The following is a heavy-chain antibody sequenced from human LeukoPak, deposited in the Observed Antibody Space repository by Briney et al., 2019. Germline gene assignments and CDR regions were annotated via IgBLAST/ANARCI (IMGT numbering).Heavy chain of an antibody. CDR1: GFTFSSYA. J-gene: IGHJ4*02. V-gene: IGHV3-23*01. D-gene: IGHD3-22*01. Sequence: GGSLRLSCAASGFTFSSYAMSWVRQAPGTGLEWVSAISGSGGSTYYADSVKGRFTISRDNSKNTLYLQMNSLRAEDTAVYYCARDLVGEKVVVLPLDYWGQGTLVTVSS. CDR2: ISGSGGST. CDR3: ARDLVGEKVVVLPLDY.